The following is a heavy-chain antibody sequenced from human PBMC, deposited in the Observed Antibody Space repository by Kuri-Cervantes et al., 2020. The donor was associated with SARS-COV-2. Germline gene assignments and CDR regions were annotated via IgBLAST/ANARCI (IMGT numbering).Heavy chain of an antibody. D-gene: IGHD3-9*01. V-gene: IGHV3-33*01. CDR2: IWYDGSNK. CDR1: GFTFSSYG. Sequence: GGSLRLSCAASGFTFSSYGMHWVRQAPGKGLEWVAVIWYDGSNKYYADSVKGRFTISRDNSKNTVFLQMDSLRAEDTAVYYCARDSGPLRNSYFDYWGLGALVTVSS. CDR3: ARDSGPLRNSYFDY. J-gene: IGHJ4*02.